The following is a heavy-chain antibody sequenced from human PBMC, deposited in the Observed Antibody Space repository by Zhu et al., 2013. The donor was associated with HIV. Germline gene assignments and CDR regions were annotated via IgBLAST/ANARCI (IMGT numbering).Heavy chain of an antibody. J-gene: IGHJ3*01. CDR1: GASISSSY. Sequence: QVQLQESGPGLVRTSETLSLSRTVSGASISSSYWSWIRQPPGKRLEWIGYIYYSGSTKSSASLKSRLTISLDTSKNQFSLSLTSVTAADTATYYCVRRMEGPLRSWAFDLWGPGTLVTV. V-gene: IGHV4-59*08. D-gene: IGHD1-1*01. CDR2: IYYSGST. CDR3: VRRMEGPLRSWAFDL.